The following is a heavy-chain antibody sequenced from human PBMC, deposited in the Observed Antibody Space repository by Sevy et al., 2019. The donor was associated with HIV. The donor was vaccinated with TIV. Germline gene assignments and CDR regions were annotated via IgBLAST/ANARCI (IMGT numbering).Heavy chain of an antibody. CDR1: GFTFSSYS. CDR3: ARNNCSITNCYMGDVFDI. J-gene: IGHJ3*02. Sequence: GGSLRLSCAASGFTFSSYSMNWVRQAPGKGLEWVSSISGISNYIYYADSMKGRFTVSRDNARNSLHLQMNSLRAEDTAVYYCARNNCSITNCYMGDVFDIWGQGTMVTVSS. CDR2: ISGISNYI. D-gene: IGHD2-2*02. V-gene: IGHV3-21*01.